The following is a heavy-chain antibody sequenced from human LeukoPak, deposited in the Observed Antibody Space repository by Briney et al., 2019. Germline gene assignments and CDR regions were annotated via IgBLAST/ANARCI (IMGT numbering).Heavy chain of an antibody. CDR1: GFTFSTYA. CDR2: ISGSGGST. D-gene: IGHD3-22*01. Sequence: GGSLRLSCAASGFTFSTYAMSWVRQAPGKGLEWVSAISGSGGSTYYADSVKGRFTISRDNSKNTLYLQMNSLRAEDKAVYYCAKVYYYAGPQYYFDYWGLGTLVTVSS. V-gene: IGHV3-23*01. CDR3: AKVYYYAGPQYYFDY. J-gene: IGHJ4*02.